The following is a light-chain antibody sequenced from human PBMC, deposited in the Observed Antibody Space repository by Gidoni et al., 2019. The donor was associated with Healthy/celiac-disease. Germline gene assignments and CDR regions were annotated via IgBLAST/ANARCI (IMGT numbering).Light chain of an antibody. CDR3: QSYDNSLSGHVV. CDR1: SPNIGADYD. CDR2: ANA. J-gene: IGLJ2*01. Sequence: QSVLTPPPSVSGAPGQRVTISCTGSSPNIGADYDVHWYQQLPGTAPKLLIYANANRPSGVPDRFSGSKSGTAASLAITGLQAEDEADYYCQSYDNSLSGHVVFGGGTKLTVL. V-gene: IGLV1-40*01.